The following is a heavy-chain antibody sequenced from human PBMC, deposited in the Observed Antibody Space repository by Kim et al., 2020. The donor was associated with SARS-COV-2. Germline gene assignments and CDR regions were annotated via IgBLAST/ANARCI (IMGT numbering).Heavy chain of an antibody. Sequence: SETLSLTCTVSGGSISSYYWSWIRQPPGKGLEWIGYIYYSGSTNYNPSLKSRVTISVDTSKNQFSLKLSSVTAADTAVYYCARQAGAVAGHFDYWGQGT. D-gene: IGHD6-19*01. V-gene: IGHV4-59*08. J-gene: IGHJ4*02. CDR1: GGSISSYY. CDR3: ARQAGAVAGHFDY. CDR2: IYYSGST.